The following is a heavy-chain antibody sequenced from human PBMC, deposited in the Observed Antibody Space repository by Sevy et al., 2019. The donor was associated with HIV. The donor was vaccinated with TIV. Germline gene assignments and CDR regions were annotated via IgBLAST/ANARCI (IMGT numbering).Heavy chain of an antibody. Sequence: GGSLRLSCAASGFTFSSYGMHWVRQAPGKGLEWVAVIWYDGSNKYYADSVKGRFTISRDNSKNTLYLQMNSLRAEDTAVYYCARDEEYCSGGCCPTDYWGQGTLVTVSS. CDR1: GFTFSSYG. J-gene: IGHJ4*02. D-gene: IGHD2-15*01. CDR2: IWYDGSNK. CDR3: ARDEEYCSGGCCPTDY. V-gene: IGHV3-33*01.